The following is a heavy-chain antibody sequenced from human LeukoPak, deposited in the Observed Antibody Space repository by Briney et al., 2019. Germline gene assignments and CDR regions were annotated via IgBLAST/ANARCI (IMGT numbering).Heavy chain of an antibody. CDR3: ARSGRGVDSFYFYMDV. J-gene: IGHJ6*03. CDR2: IKHDGSEKQAGNTK. D-gene: IGHD3-10*01. V-gene: IGHV3-7*01. Sequence: GGSLRLSCAASGFTLSQYWMSWVRQAPGKGLEWVAHIKHDGSEKQAGNTKNNVDSVKGRLTPSRDNHKNSLYLQMNSLRAEDTAVYYCARSGRGVDSFYFYMDVWGKGTTVSVSS. CDR1: GFTLSQYW.